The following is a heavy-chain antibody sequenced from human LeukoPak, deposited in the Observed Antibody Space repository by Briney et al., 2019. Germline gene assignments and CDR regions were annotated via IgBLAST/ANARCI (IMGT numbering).Heavy chain of an antibody. V-gene: IGHV4-59*01. CDR3: ARERKMATRASYYYHYGMDV. D-gene: IGHD5-24*01. Sequence: KPSETLSLTCTVSGGSISSYYWSWIRQPPGKGLEWIGYIYYSGSTNYNPSLKSRVTISVDTSKNQFSLKLSSVTAADTAVYYCARERKMATRASYYYHYGMDVWGQGTTVTVSS. CDR2: IYYSGST. CDR1: GGSISSYY. J-gene: IGHJ6*02.